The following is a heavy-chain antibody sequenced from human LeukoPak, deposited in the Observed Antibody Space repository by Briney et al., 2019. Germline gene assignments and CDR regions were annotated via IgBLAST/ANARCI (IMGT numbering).Heavy chain of an antibody. CDR2: IWYDGSNK. CDR1: GFTFSSYA. V-gene: IGHV3-33*08. Sequence: GRSLRLSCPASGFTFSSYAMHWVRQAPGKGLEWGTLIWYDGSNKYYADSVKGRFTISRDNSKNTLYLQMNSLRAEDTAVYYCARDYYDSSGAYYEGGPPTAPPDYWGQGTLVTVSS. J-gene: IGHJ4*02. CDR3: ARDYYDSSGAYYEGGPPTAPPDY. D-gene: IGHD3-22*01.